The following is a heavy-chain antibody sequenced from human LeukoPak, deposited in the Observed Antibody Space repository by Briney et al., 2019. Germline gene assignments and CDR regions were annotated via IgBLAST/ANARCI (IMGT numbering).Heavy chain of an antibody. Sequence: GGSLRLSCAASGFTFSSYAMHWVRQAPGKELEWVAVISDDGNNKYYEDSVKGRFTISRDNSKNTLYLQMNSMRGEDTAVYYCASVDDLDAFAMWGQGTMVTVS. D-gene: IGHD5-12*01. V-gene: IGHV3-30*04. CDR3: ASVDDLDAFAM. CDR1: GFTFSSYA. J-gene: IGHJ3*02. CDR2: ISDDGNNK.